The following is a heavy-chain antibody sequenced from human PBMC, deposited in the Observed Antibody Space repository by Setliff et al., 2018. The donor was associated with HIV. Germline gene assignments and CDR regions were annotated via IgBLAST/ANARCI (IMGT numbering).Heavy chain of an antibody. CDR1: GYTFSNYV. V-gene: IGHV1-18*01. CDR3: ARLSIPAYYYMDV. J-gene: IGHJ6*03. D-gene: IGHD2-21*01. Sequence: ASVKVSCKASGYTFSNYVMQWVRQAPGQRLEWMGWISGDNGNTKYAQKLQGRVTMTTDTSTSTAYMELRSLRSDDTAVYYCARLSIPAYYYMDVWGKGTTVTVSS. CDR2: ISGDNGNT.